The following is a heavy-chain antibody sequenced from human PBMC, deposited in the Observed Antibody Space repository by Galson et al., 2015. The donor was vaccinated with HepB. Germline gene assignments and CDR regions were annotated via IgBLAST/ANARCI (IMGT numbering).Heavy chain of an antibody. D-gene: IGHD1-7*01. CDR2: ISSSSSTI. V-gene: IGHV3-48*01. Sequence: SLRLSCAASGFTFSSYSMNWVRQAPGKGLEWVSYISSSSSTIYYADSVKGRFTISRDNAKNSLYLQMNSLRAEDTAVYYCARPAMTGTTLLRNNWFDPWGQGTLVTVSS. CDR1: GFTFSSYS. CDR3: ARPAMTGTTLLRNNWFDP. J-gene: IGHJ5*02.